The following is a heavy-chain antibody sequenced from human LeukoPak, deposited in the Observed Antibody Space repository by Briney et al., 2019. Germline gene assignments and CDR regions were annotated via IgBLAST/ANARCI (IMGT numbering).Heavy chain of an antibody. J-gene: IGHJ3*02. Sequence: GGSLRLSCAASGFTVSTNYRSWVRQAPGKGLEWVSVIYSDGRTYYADSVKGRFTISRDNSKNTLYLQMNSLRAEDTAVYYCARDCGRFYVFDIWGPGTMVTVSS. CDR3: ARDCGRFYVFDI. V-gene: IGHV3-53*01. CDR1: GFTVSTNY. D-gene: IGHD3-16*01. CDR2: IYSDGRT.